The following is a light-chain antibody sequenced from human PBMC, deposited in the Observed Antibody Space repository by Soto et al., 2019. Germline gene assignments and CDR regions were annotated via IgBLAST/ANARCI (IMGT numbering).Light chain of an antibody. Sequence: EIVLTQSPGTLSLSPGERATLSCRASQSVSSNYLAWYQHKRGQAPRLLMYGASSRATGIPDRFSGSGSGTDFTLTITRLEPEGVAVYYCQQYGSSPRTFGQGTKVEIK. CDR3: QQYGSSPRT. CDR1: QSVSSNY. V-gene: IGKV3-20*01. J-gene: IGKJ1*01. CDR2: GAS.